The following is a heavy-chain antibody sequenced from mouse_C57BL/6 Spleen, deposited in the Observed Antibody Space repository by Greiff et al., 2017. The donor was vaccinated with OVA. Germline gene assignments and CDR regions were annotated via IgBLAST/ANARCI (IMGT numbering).Heavy chain of an antibody. V-gene: IGHV5-17*01. CDR1: GFTFSDYG. D-gene: IGHD1-1*01. CDR2: ISSGSSTI. CDR3: ARTGSSWYFDV. Sequence: EVHLVESGGGLVKPGGSLKLSCAASGFTFSDYGMHWVRQAPEKGLEWVAYISSGSSTIYYADTVKGRFTISRDNAKNTLFLQMTSVRSEDTAMYYCARTGSSWYFDVWGTGTTVTVSS. J-gene: IGHJ1*03.